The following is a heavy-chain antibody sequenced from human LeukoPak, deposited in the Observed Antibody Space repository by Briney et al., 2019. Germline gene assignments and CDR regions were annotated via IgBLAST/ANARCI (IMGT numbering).Heavy chain of an antibody. D-gene: IGHD3-9*01. J-gene: IGHJ4*02. CDR1: GCTFSSYG. Sequence: ASVKVSCKASGCTFSSYGISWVRQAPGQGLEWMGWISAYNGNTKYAQKLQGRVTMTTDTSTSTAYMELRSLRSDDTAVYYCARGFHDILTGYYSFFFGYWGQGTLVTVSS. CDR2: ISAYNGNT. V-gene: IGHV1-18*01. CDR3: ARGFHDILTGYYSFFFGY.